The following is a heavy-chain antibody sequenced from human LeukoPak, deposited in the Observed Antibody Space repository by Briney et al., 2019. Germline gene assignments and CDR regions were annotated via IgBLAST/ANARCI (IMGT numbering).Heavy chain of an antibody. CDR3: ARDLRHRGVTHRSFDY. Sequence: SETLSLTCTVSGVSISSYYWSWIRQPPGKGLEWIGEINHSGSTNYNPSLKSRVTISVDTSKNQFSLKLSSVTAADTAVYYCARDLRHRGVTHRSFDYWGQGTLVTVSS. D-gene: IGHD3-10*01. CDR1: GVSISSYY. J-gene: IGHJ4*02. V-gene: IGHV4-34*01. CDR2: INHSGST.